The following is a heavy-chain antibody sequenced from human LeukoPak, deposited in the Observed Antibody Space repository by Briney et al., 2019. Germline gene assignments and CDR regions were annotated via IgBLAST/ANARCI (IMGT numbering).Heavy chain of an antibody. V-gene: IGHV3-23*01. D-gene: IGHD3-22*01. J-gene: IGHJ1*01. CDR2: ISGSGGST. CDR3: AKDSEDDSSGYYSAEYFQH. CDR1: GFTFSSYA. Sequence: GGSLRLSCAASGFTFSSYAMSWVRQAPGKGLEWVSAISGSGGSTYYADSVKGRFTISRDNSKNTLYLQMNSLRAEDTAVYYCAKDSEDDSSGYYSAEYFQHWGQGTLVTVSS.